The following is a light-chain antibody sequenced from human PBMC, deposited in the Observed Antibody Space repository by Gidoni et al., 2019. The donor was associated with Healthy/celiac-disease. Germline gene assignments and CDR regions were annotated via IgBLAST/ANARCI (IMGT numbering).Light chain of an antibody. V-gene: IGLV2-11*01. J-gene: IGLJ3*02. CDR3: CSYAGSYTFEV. CDR1: SSDVGGYNS. Sequence: QSALTQPRSVSGSPGQSVTISCTGTSSDVGGYNSVSWYQQHPGNSPQLMIYYVSKRPSGVPDRFSGSKSGNTASLTISGLQAEDEADYYCCSYAGSYTFEVFGGGTKLTVL. CDR2: YVS.